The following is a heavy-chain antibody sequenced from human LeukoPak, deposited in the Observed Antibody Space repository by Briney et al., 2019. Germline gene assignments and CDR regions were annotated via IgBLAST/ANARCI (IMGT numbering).Heavy chain of an antibody. V-gene: IGHV3-30*04. CDR2: ISYDGSIK. Sequence: GGSLRLSCAASGFTFSSYAMHWVRQAPGKGLEWVAVISYDGSIKYYADSVKGRFTITRDNSKNTLYLQMNSLRAEDTAVYYCARALRGYSYGYPFDYWGQGTLVTVSS. CDR3: ARALRGYSYGYPFDY. J-gene: IGHJ4*02. D-gene: IGHD5-18*01. CDR1: GFTFSSYA.